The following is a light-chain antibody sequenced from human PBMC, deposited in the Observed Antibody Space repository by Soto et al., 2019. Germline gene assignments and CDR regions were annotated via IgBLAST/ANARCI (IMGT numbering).Light chain of an antibody. CDR3: QQYDNLPPFT. CDR1: QDISNY. CDR2: DAS. Sequence: DIQMTQSPSSLSASVGDRVTITCQASQDISNYLNWYQQKPGKAPKLLIYDASNLETGVPSRFSGSGSVTDFTFTISSLQPEYISTYYCQQYDNLPPFTFGPGTKVDIK. J-gene: IGKJ3*01. V-gene: IGKV1-33*01.